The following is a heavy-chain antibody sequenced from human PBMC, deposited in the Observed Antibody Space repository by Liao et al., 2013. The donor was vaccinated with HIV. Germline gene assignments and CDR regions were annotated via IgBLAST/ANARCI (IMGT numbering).Heavy chain of an antibody. CDR2: INHRGGT. CDR3: ARSPRVRLSGGYYFDY. D-gene: IGHD3-22*01. Sequence: QVQLQQWGAGLLKPSETLSLTCAVSGGSFSSYYWTWIRQLPGKGLEWIGEINHRGGTNYNPSLKNRVTMSVDTSKTQFSLNLNSVTAADTAVYFCARSPRVRLSGGYYFDYWGRGNPRSPS. V-gene: IGHV4-34*01. CDR1: GGSFSSYY. J-gene: IGHJ4*02.